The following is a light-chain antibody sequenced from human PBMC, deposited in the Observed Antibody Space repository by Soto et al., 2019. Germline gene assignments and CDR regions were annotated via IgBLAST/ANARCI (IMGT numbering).Light chain of an antibody. CDR2: GNS. CDR1: SSNIGAGYD. J-gene: IGLJ2*01. CDR3: QSYDSSLSGVV. Sequence: QSVLTQPHSVSGAQGQRVPISCTGSSSNIGAGYDVHWYQQLPGTAPKLLIYGNSNRPSGVPDRFSGTKSGTSASLAITGLQAEDEADYYCQSYDSSLSGVVFVEGTKLTVL. V-gene: IGLV1-40*01.